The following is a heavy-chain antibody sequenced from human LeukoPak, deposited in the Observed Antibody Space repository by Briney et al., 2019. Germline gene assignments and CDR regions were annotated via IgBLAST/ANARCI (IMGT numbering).Heavy chain of an antibody. Sequence: GGSLRLSCAASGFTFRSYEMNWVRQAPGKGLEWITYIRSSGSTIYYADSVKGRFTISRDNAKNSLSLQMNSLRAEDTAVYYCARGGEVAGLGVDYWGQGTLVTVSS. J-gene: IGHJ4*02. D-gene: IGHD6-19*01. V-gene: IGHV3-48*03. CDR2: IRSSGSTI. CDR3: ARGGEVAGLGVDY. CDR1: GFTFRSYE.